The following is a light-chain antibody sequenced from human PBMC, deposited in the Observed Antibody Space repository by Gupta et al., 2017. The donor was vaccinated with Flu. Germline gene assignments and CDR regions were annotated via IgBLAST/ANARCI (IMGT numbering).Light chain of an antibody. CDR3: QVWHRSSGHLGV. CDR2: DDS. J-gene: IGLJ3*02. Sequence: SSVLTQPPSVSVAPGQTARITCGGDSIGRKSVHWYQQKPGQAPVVVVYDDSDRHSGIPERFSGSNSDNTATLTISKVEAGEEAEYFCQVWHRSSGHLGVFGGGTKLTVL. CDR1: SIGRKS. V-gene: IGLV3-21*02.